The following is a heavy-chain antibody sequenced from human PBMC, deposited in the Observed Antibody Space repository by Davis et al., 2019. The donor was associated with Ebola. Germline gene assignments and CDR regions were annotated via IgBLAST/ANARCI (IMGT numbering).Heavy chain of an antibody. Sequence: ASAQVSCKSSGYTFTSYALVRARQAPGLGLEWTGWISGFNTNTNFAQKFQGRVTVSKDTSTNTAYMYMRSLTSDDTAIYYCARAPNYDVLTGTSSYNFDYWGQGTLVTVSS. CDR3: ARAPNYDVLTGTSSYNFDY. V-gene: IGHV1-18*04. D-gene: IGHD3-9*01. CDR1: GYTFTSYA. CDR2: ISGFNTNT. J-gene: IGHJ4*02.